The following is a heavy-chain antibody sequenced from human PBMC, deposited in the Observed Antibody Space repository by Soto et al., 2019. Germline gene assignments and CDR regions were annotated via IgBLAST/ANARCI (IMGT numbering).Heavy chain of an antibody. CDR3: ETDYSNCFDP. CDR2: FDPEDGET. J-gene: IGHJ5*02. V-gene: IGHV1-24*01. CDR1: GYTLTELS. D-gene: IGHD2-15*01. Sequence: ASVKVSCKVSGYTLTELSMHWVRQAPGKGLEWMGGFDPEDGETIYAQKFQGRVTMTEDTSTDAAYMELSSRRSEDTAVYYCETDYSNCFDPWGQETLVTVSS.